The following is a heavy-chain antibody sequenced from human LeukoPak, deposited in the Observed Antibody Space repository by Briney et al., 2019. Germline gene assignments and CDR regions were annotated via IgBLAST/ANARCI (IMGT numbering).Heavy chain of an antibody. J-gene: IGHJ4*02. CDR1: GFTFSSYG. Sequence: PGGSLRLSCAASGFTFSSYGMHWVRQAPGKGLEWVAVISYDGSNKYYADSVKGRFTISRDNSKNTLYLQMNSLRAEDTAVYYCAKGRAADPYYYDSSGYYDYWGQGTLVTVSS. D-gene: IGHD3-22*01. CDR3: AKGRAADPYYYDSSGYYDY. CDR2: ISYDGSNK. V-gene: IGHV3-30*18.